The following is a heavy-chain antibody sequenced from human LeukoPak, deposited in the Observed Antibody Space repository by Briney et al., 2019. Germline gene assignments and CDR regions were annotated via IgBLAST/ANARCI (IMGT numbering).Heavy chain of an antibody. CDR3: TREIRYFDWFQADY. CDR2: IRSKAYGGTA. Sequence: PGRSLRLSCTASGFTFGDHSVSWFRQAPGKGLEWVGFIRSKAYGGTAEYAASVKGRFTISRDDSKSVAYLQMDSPKTEDTAVYYCTREIRYFDWFQADYWGQGTLVTVSS. D-gene: IGHD3-9*01. J-gene: IGHJ4*02. V-gene: IGHV3-49*03. CDR1: GFTFGDHS.